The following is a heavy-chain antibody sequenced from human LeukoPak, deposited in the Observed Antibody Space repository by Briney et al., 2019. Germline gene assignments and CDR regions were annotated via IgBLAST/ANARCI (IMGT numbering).Heavy chain of an antibody. D-gene: IGHD2-2*01. CDR1: GGSISSYY. V-gene: IGHV4-4*07. J-gene: IGHJ4*02. CDR2: IYTSGST. CDR3: ARARYCSSTSCSALFDY. Sequence: KPSETLSLTSTVSGGSISSYYWSWIRQPAGKGLEWIGRIYTSGSTNYNPSLKSRVTMSVDTSNNQFSLKLSSVTAADTAVYYCARARYCSSTSCSALFDYWGQGTLVTVSS.